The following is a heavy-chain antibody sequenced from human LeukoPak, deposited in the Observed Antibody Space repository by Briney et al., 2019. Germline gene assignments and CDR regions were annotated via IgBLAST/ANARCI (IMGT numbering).Heavy chain of an antibody. V-gene: IGHV4-59*12. Sequence: PSETLSLTCTVSGGSISSYYWSWIRQPPGKGLEWIGYIYYSGSTNYNPSLKSRVTISVDTSKNQFSLKLSSVTAADTAVYYCARRPTIFGVVDYWGQGTLVTVSS. CDR3: ARRPTIFGVVDY. CDR2: IYYSGST. CDR1: GGSISSYY. D-gene: IGHD3-3*01. J-gene: IGHJ4*02.